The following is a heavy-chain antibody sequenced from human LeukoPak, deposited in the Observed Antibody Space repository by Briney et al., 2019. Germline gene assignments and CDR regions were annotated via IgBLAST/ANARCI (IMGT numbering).Heavy chain of an antibody. J-gene: IGHJ6*02. CDR2: MNPNSGNT. V-gene: IGHV1-8*01. D-gene: IGHD6-19*01. Sequence: ASVKVSCKASGYTFTSYDINWVRQATGQGLEWMGWMNPNSGNTGYAQKFQGRVTMTRNTSISTAYMELSSLRSEDTAVYYCARVGTQWLAHYYYCGMDVWGQGTTVTVSS. CDR1: GYTFTSYD. CDR3: ARVGTQWLAHYYYCGMDV.